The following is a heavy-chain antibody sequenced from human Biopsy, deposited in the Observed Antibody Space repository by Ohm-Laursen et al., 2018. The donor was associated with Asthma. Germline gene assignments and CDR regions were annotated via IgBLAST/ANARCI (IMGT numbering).Heavy chain of an antibody. CDR2: ISGSGGST. J-gene: IGHJ4*02. Sequence: SLRLSCSASGFTFSSYAMSWVRQAPGKGLEWVSAISGSGGSTYYADSVKGRFTISRDNSKNTLYPQMNSLRAEDTAVYYCAREGIAVAHFDYWGQGTLVTVSS. CDR1: GFTFSSYA. V-gene: IGHV3-23*01. CDR3: AREGIAVAHFDY. D-gene: IGHD6-19*01.